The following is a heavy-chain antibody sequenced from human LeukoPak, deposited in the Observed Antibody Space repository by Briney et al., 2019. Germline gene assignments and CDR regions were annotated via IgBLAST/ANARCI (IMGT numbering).Heavy chain of an antibody. D-gene: IGHD3-3*01. CDR3: ARSSREGYDFWSGWTPGNWFDP. CDR2: INPSGGST. CDR1: GYTFTGYY. V-gene: IGHV1-46*01. Sequence: GASVKVSCKASGYTFTGYYMHWVRQAPGQGLEWMGIINPSGGSTSYAQKFQGRVTMTRDTSTSTVYMELSSLRSEDTAVYYCARSSREGYDFWSGWTPGNWFDPWGQGTLVTVSS. J-gene: IGHJ5*02.